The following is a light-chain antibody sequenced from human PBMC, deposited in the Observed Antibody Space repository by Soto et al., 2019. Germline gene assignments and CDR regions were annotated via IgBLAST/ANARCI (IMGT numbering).Light chain of an antibody. Sequence: DIQLTQSPSFLSASIGDRVSLFCRASQDITKYLAWFHQKPGKAPKLLIYDASSLESGVPSRFSGSGSGTQFSLIISGLQPEDFATYYCQQYHGFWFGQGTKVDI. CDR1: QDITKY. CDR3: QQYHGFW. J-gene: IGKJ1*01. V-gene: IGKV1-9*01. CDR2: DAS.